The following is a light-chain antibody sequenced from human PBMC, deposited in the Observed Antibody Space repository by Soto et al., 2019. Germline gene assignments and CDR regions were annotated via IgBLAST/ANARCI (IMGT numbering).Light chain of an antibody. V-gene: IGKV3-20*01. CDR1: ESVSSNY. J-gene: IGKJ4*01. CDR3: QQYGSSRLT. CDR2: GAS. Sequence: EIVLTQSPGTLSLSPGERATLSCRASESVSSNYLAWYQQKPGQAPRLLSYGASNRATGIPDRFSGSGSGTDFTLTISRLEPEDFAVSYCQQYGSSRLTFGGGTKVEIK.